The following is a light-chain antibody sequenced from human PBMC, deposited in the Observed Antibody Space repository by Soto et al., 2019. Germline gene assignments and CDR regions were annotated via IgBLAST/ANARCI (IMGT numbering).Light chain of an antibody. Sequence: QSALTQPPSASGSPGQSVTISCTGTSSDIGAYSYVSWYQQHPGKVPKLMIYEVSKRPSGVPDRFSASKSGNTASLTVSGLQAEDEADYYCSSHGGANNFYVFGTGTRSPS. CDR2: EVS. CDR1: SSDIGAYSY. V-gene: IGLV2-8*01. J-gene: IGLJ1*01. CDR3: SSHGGANNFYV.